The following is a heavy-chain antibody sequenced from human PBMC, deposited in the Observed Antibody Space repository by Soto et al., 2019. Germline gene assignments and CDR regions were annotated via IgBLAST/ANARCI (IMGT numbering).Heavy chain of an antibody. V-gene: IGHV1-69*02. CDR1: GGTFSSYT. CDR2: SIPILGIA. J-gene: IGHJ3*02. Sequence: QVQLVQSGAEVKKPGSSVKVSCKASGGTFSSYTISWVRQAPGQGLEWMGRSIPILGIAHYAQKFQGRVKITADKSKSTAYMELSSLRSEDTAVYYCARIQGSGSVRDAFDIWGQGTMVTVSS. D-gene: IGHD3-10*01. CDR3: ARIQGSGSVRDAFDI.